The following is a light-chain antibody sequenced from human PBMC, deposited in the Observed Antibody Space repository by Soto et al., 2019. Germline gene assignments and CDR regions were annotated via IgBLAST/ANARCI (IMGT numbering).Light chain of an antibody. CDR1: SSDIGGYKY. J-gene: IGLJ2*01. CDR2: KVS. CDR3: SSYTSSGTLVV. V-gene: IGLV2-14*01. Sequence: QSALTQPASVSGSPGQSITISCTGTSSDIGGYKYVSWYQQHPGKAPKLMIFKVSNRPSGVSNRFSGSKSGNTASLTISGLQADDEADYYCSSYTSSGTLVVFGGGTKLTVL.